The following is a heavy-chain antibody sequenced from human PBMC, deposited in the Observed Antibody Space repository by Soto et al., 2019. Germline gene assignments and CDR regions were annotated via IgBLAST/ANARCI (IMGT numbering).Heavy chain of an antibody. CDR2: ISGSGGST. J-gene: IGHJ4*02. V-gene: IGHV3-23*01. CDR3: ASNNILVRGSSPIIIDY. D-gene: IGHD3-10*01. CDR1: GFTFSSYA. Sequence: GGSLRLSCAASGFTFSSYAMSWVRQAPGKGLEWVSAISGSGGSTYYADSVKGRFTISRDNSKNTLYLQMNSLRAEDTAVYYCASNNILVRGSSPIIIDYWGQGTLVTVSS.